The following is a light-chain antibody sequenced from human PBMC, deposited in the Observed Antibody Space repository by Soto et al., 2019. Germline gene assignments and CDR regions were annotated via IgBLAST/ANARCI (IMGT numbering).Light chain of an antibody. CDR1: SSDVGGYNY. CDR2: DVS. Sequence: QSALTQPRSVSGSPGQSVTISCTGTSSDVGGYNYVSWYQKYPGKAPRLMIYDVSKRPSGVPDRLSGSKSGNTASLTISGLQAEDEADYYCCSHAGSFTLVFGGGTQLTVL. CDR3: CSHAGSFTLV. V-gene: IGLV2-11*01. J-gene: IGLJ2*01.